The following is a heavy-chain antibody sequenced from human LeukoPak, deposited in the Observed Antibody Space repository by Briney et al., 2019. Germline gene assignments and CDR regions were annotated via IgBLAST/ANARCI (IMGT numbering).Heavy chain of an antibody. CDR1: GYTFSGYY. D-gene: IGHD3-10*01. Sequence: ASVKVSCKASGYTFSGYYMHWVRQARGQGLEWMGWINPNSGGTNSALKFQGRVTMTRDTSISTAYMELSRLTSDDTAVYFCARGFGSGIYYHFDYWGQGALVTVSS. CDR3: ARGFGSGIYYHFDY. J-gene: IGHJ4*02. CDR2: INPNSGGT. V-gene: IGHV1-2*02.